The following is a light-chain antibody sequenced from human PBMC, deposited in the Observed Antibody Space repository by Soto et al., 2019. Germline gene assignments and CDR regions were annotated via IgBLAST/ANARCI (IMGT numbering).Light chain of an antibody. V-gene: IGKV3-15*01. CDR1: QSVSSN. Sequence: EIGMTQCPATLSVSPGERATLSCRASQSVSSNLAWYQQKPGQAPRLLIYGASTRATGIPARFSGSGSGTEFTRTITSLQSEDFAVYYCQQYNSWPLTCGTGTKVDIK. J-gene: IGKJ3*01. CDR3: QQYNSWPLT. CDR2: GAS.